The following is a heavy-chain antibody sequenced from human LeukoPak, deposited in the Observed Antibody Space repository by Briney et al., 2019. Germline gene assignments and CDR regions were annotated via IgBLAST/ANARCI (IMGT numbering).Heavy chain of an antibody. V-gene: IGHV1-2*02. CDR2: INPNSGGT. Sequence: GASVKVSCKASGYTFTGYYMHWVRQAPGQGLEWMGWINPNSGGTNYAQKFQGRVTMTRDTSISTAYMELSRLRSDDTAVYYCAREGPSTGTDFDYWGQGTLVTVSS. J-gene: IGHJ4*02. CDR1: GYTFTGYY. CDR3: AREGPSTGTDFDY. D-gene: IGHD4-17*01.